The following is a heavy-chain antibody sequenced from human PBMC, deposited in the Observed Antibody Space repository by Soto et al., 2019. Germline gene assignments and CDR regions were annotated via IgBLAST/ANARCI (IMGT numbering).Heavy chain of an antibody. CDR2: ISGSGDST. CDR3: AKDRDGAAAGPTKFYGMDV. CDR1: GFTFSSYA. D-gene: IGHD6-13*01. V-gene: IGHV3-23*01. J-gene: IGHJ6*04. Sequence: GGSLRLSCAASGFTFSSYAMSWVRQAPGKGLEWVSVISGSGDSTYYADSVRGRFTISRDNSKNTLYLQMNSLRAEDTAVYYCAKDRDGAAAGPTKFYGMDVWGKGTTVTVYS.